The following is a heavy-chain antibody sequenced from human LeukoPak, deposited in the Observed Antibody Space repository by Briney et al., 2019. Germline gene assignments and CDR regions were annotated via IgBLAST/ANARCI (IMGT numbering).Heavy chain of an antibody. CDR1: GFTFSSYA. J-gene: IGHJ5*02. V-gene: IGHV3-23*01. CDR2: ISGSGGST. Sequence: GGSLRLSCAASGFTFSSYAMSWVRQAPGKGLEWVSVISGSGGSTYYADSVKGRFTISRDNSKNTLYLQMNSLRAEDTAVYYCAKDRKYCSSTSCPGGWLDPWGQGTLVTVSS. D-gene: IGHD2-2*01. CDR3: AKDRKYCSSTSCPGGWLDP.